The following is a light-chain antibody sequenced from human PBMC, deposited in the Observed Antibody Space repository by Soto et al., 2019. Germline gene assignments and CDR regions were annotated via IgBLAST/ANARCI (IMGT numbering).Light chain of an antibody. Sequence: QAVVTQPPSGSGAPGQRVTISCTGNSSNLGAGYDVHWYQQLPGAAPKLVIFGNRNRPSGVPERFSGSKSGTSASLAITGLQAEDEADYYCQAYDYSLTASVFGGGTKVTVL. CDR2: GNR. CDR1: SSNLGAGYD. CDR3: QAYDYSLTASV. V-gene: IGLV1-40*01. J-gene: IGLJ3*02.